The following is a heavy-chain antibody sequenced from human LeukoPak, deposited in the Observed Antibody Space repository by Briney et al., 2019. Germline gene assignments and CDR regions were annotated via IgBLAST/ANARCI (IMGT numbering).Heavy chain of an antibody. Sequence: SETLSLTCAVSGGSISSSNWWSWVRQPPGKGLEWIGEIYHSGSTNYNPSLKSRVTISVDKSKNKFSLKLRSVTAADTAVYYCARERASGYDHNWFDPWGQGTLVTVSS. V-gene: IGHV4-4*02. CDR2: IYHSGST. J-gene: IGHJ5*02. CDR3: ARERASGYDHNWFDP. CDR1: GGSISSSNW. D-gene: IGHD5-12*01.